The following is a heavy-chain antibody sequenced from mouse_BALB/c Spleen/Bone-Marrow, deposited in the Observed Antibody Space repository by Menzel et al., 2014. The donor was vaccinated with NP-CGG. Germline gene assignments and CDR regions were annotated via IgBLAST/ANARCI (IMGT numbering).Heavy chain of an antibody. CDR2: IDPSDSYT. Sequence: QVQLQQSGAELVKPGASVKLSFKASGYTFTSYWMHWVKQRPGQGLEWIGEIDPSDSYTNYNQKFKGKATLTVDKSSSTDNMQLSSLTSEDSAVYYCARGGNGDEGHLFCDLRGAATTVTASS. CDR1: GYTFTSYW. D-gene: IGHD2-13*01. V-gene: IGHV1-69*02. J-gene: IGHJ1*01. CDR3: ARGGNGDEGHLFCDL.